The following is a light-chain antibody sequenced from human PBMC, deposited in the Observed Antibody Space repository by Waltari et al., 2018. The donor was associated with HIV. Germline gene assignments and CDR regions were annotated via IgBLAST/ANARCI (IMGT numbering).Light chain of an antibody. J-gene: IGLJ2*01. Sequence: QSALTQPPSASRSPRQPVTISCTGTTPDVGGYHNLSWYQHHPGKAPKLMIYEFSKRPSGGPDRSSGSKAGSTASLTGSGLQAEDEADYYCSSYAGSNNVVFGGGTKLTVL. CDR2: EFS. V-gene: IGLV2-8*01. CDR1: TPDVGGYHN. CDR3: SSYAGSNNVV.